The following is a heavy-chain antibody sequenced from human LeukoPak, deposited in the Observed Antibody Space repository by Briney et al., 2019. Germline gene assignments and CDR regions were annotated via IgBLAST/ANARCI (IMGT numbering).Heavy chain of an antibody. V-gene: IGHV3-23*01. CDR1: GFTFNNYA. J-gene: IGHJ1*01. CDR2: ISGSGGTT. CDR3: AKQYCAGGSCYSYFQH. Sequence: PGGSLRLSRAASGFTFNNYAMNWVRQAPGKGLEWVSVISGSGGTTYYADSVKGRFTVSRDNSKNTLYLQMNSLRVDDTAPYYCAKQYCAGGSCYSYFQHWGQGTLLTVSS. D-gene: IGHD2-15*01.